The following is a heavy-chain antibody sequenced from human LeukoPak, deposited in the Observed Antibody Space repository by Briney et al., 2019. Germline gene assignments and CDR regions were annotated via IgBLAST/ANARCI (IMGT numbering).Heavy chain of an antibody. J-gene: IGHJ5*02. D-gene: IGHD2-15*01. V-gene: IGHV4-59*01. CDR3: ARGRGGGGSSNNWFDP. Sequence: SETLSLTCTVSGGSISGFYWSWIRQPPGKGLEWIGYIHNTGSTDYNPSLQSRATISIDTSKNQFSLRLNSVTAADTAVYYCARGRGGGGSSNNWFDPWGQGTLVTVSS. CDR1: GGSISGFY. CDR2: IHNTGST.